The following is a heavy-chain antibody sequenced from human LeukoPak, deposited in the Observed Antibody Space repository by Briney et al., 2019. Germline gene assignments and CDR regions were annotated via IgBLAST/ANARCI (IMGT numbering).Heavy chain of an antibody. CDR2: IDYSGNT. CDR3: ARCSAVDGTLYLDY. D-gene: IGHD6-13*01. Sequence: PSETLSPTCTVSGGSISSYYWTWIRQPPGKGLEWVGYIDYSGNTNYSPSLKSRVTISVDTSKNQFSLKLSSLTAADTAVYYCARCSAVDGTLYLDYWGQGTLVTVSS. V-gene: IGHV4-59*08. J-gene: IGHJ4*02. CDR1: GGSISSYY.